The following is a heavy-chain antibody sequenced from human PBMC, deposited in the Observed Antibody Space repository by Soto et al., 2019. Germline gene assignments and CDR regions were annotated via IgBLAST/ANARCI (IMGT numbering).Heavy chain of an antibody. Sequence: SETLSLTCTVSGGSISFYSWTWIRQPPGKGLEWIGYIYYSGSSNYSPSLKRRVTMSVDTSNNMSFLWLTSVIAAATAFYCCGTLGDYFDYWGQGIQVTVSS. CDR3: GTLGDYFDY. D-gene: IGHD4-17*01. V-gene: IGHV4-59*01. CDR1: GGSISFYS. CDR2: IYYSGSS. J-gene: IGHJ4*02.